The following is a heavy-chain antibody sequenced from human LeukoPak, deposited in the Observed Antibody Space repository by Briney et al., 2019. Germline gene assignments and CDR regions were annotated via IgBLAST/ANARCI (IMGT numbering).Heavy chain of an antibody. V-gene: IGHV3-30*02. CDR3: AKDRSTRGYYFDY. Sequence: GGSLRLSRAASGFTFSSYGMHWVRQAPGKGLEWVAFIRYDGSNKYYADSVKGRFTISRDNSKNTLYLQMNSLRAEDTAVYYCAKDRSTRGYYFDYWGQGTLVTVSS. CDR1: GFTFSSYG. D-gene: IGHD5/OR15-5a*01. J-gene: IGHJ4*02. CDR2: IRYDGSNK.